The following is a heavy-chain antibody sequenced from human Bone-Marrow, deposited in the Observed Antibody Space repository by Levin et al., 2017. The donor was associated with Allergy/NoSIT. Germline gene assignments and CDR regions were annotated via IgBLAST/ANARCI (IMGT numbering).Heavy chain of an antibody. D-gene: IGHD1-7*01. J-gene: IGHJ4*02. V-gene: IGHV3-23*01. CDR3: AREDNWNYDY. CDR1: GFTFSRYA. Sequence: PGESLKISCAASGFTFSRYAMAWVRQAPGQGLEWVSGMSGSGGRTVYADSVKGRFTISRDNSKNIMYLQINSLRVEDTALYYCAREDNWNYDYWGQGTLVTVSS. CDR2: MSGSGGRT.